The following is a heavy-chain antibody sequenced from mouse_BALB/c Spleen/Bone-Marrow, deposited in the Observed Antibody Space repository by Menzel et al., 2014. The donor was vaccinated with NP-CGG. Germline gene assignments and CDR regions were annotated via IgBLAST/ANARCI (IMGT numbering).Heavy chain of an antibody. CDR1: GYTFSNYW. D-gene: IGHD1-1*01. V-gene: IGHV1-80*01. Sequence: QVQLQQSEAELVRSASSVKISCKASGYTFSNYWMNWMKQRPGQGLEWIGQIYPGDGDTNYIGKFTGKATLTADKSSSTAYMQLSSLTSEDSAVYFCASRGDYSYAMDYWGQGASVTVSS. CDR2: IYPGDGDT. CDR3: ASRGDYSYAMDY. J-gene: IGHJ4*01.